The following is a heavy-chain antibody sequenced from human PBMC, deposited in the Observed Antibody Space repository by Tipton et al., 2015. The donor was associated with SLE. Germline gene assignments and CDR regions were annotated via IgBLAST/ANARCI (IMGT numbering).Heavy chain of an antibody. D-gene: IGHD3-22*01. J-gene: IGHJ3*02. Sequence: TLSLTCTVSGGSITRSGDYWGWIRQSPGRGLDWIASISYSGSTYFHPTLKSRVTISADTSKNQFSLNLSSVTAADTAVYYCARDLTYYYDSRGLGGAFDIWGQGTMVTVSS. CDR2: ISYSGST. V-gene: IGHV4-39*07. CDR3: ARDLTYYYDSRGLGGAFDI. CDR1: GGSITRSGDY.